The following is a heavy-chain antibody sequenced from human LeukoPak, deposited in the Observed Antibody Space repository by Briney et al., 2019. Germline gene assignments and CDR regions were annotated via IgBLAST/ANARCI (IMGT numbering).Heavy chain of an antibody. CDR1: GGSVNRYY. CDR2: IYYSGAT. CDR3: ARSTNYYYFYLDA. Sequence: SETLSLTCSVSGGSVNRYYWSWIRQPPGKGLEWIGFIYYSGATNYSPSLESRVTISIDTSRNQFSLRLTSVTAADTAVYFCARSTNYYYFYLDAWGRGTTVTVS. J-gene: IGHJ6*03. V-gene: IGHV4-59*02.